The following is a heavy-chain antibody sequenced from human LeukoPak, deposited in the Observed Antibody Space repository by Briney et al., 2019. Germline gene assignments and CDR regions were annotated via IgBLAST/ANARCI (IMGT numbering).Heavy chain of an antibody. V-gene: IGHV1-69-2*01. D-gene: IGHD3-16*01. CDR1: GYAFTDYY. J-gene: IGHJ6*03. CDR3: AIGGGAGYYYYMDV. CDR2: VDPEDGET. Sequence: GASVKVSCKASGYAFTDYYMHWVQQAPGKGLEWMGRVDPEDGETIYAEKLQGRVTITADTSTDTAYMELSSLRSEDTAVYYCAIGGGAGYYYYMDVWGKGTTVTVSS.